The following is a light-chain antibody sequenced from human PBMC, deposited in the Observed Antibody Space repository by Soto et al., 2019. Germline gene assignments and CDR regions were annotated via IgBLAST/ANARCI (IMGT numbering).Light chain of an antibody. Sequence: PGQRATLSCRASQSVSNSYLAWYQQKPGQAPRLLISGASSRAAGIPDRFSGSGSGTEFTLTISRLEPEDFAVYYCQQYGNSPLLTFGGGTKVEIK. J-gene: IGKJ4*01. CDR1: QSVSNSY. CDR2: GAS. CDR3: QQYGNSPLLT. V-gene: IGKV3-20*01.